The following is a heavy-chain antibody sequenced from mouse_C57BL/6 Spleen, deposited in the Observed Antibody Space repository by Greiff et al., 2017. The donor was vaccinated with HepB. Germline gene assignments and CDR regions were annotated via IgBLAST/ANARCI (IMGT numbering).Heavy chain of an antibody. Sequence: VQLKESGGGLVKPGGSLKLSCAASGFTFSDYGMHWVRQAPEKGLEWVAYISSGSSTIYYAETVKGRFTISRDNAKNTLFLQMTSLRSEDTAMYYCASLFYYGRDYWGQGTTLTVSS. V-gene: IGHV5-17*01. CDR2: ISSGSSTI. J-gene: IGHJ2*01. CDR1: GFTFSDYG. D-gene: IGHD1-1*01. CDR3: ASLFYYGRDY.